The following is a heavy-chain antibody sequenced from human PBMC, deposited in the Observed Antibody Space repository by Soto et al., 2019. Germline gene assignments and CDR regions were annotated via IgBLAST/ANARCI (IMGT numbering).Heavy chain of an antibody. V-gene: IGHV3-33*08. J-gene: IGHJ6*02. CDR2: IWYDGSNK. CDR3: ASGPTTCSSTSCSTGDYYYYGMDV. Sequence: GGSLTLSCAASVFPFNNYSMHWVRQGPGKGLEWVAAIWYDGSNKYYADSVKGRFTISRDNSKNTLYLQMNSLRAEDTAVYYCASGPTTCSSTSCSTGDYYYYGMDVWGQGTTVTVSS. D-gene: IGHD2-2*01. CDR1: VFPFNNYS.